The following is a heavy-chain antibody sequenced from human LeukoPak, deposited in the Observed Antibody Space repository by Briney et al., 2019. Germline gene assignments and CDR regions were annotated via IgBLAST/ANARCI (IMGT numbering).Heavy chain of an antibody. Sequence: SETLSLTRTVSGGSFSSNYWSWIRQPPGKGLEGIGYIYYSGSTNYNPSPKSRVTIPVDPSKNQFSLKLSSVTAANTAVYYCATHIPPPYYDILTGYYIDYCMDVWGQGATVTVSS. CDR2: IYYSGST. J-gene: IGHJ6*02. CDR3: ATHIPPPYYDILTGYYIDYCMDV. V-gene: IGHV4-59*08. CDR1: GGSFSSNY. D-gene: IGHD3-9*01.